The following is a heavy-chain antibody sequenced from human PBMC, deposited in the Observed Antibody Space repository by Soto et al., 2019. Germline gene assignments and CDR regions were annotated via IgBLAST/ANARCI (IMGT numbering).Heavy chain of an antibody. CDR3: AREGTAMVTSGYYYCMDV. J-gene: IGHJ6*02. CDR2: ISYDGSNK. Sequence: QVQLVESGGGVVQPGRSLRLSCAASGFTFSSYAMHWVRQAPGKGLEWVAVISYDGSNKYYADSVKGRFTISRDNSKNTLYLQMNSLRAEDTAGYYCAREGTAMVTSGYYYCMDVWGQGTTVTVSS. V-gene: IGHV3-30-3*01. CDR1: GFTFSSYA. D-gene: IGHD5-18*01.